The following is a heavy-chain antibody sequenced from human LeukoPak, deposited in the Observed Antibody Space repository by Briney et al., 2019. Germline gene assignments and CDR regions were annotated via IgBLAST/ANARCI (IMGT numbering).Heavy chain of an antibody. V-gene: IGHV4-34*01. D-gene: IGHD6-19*01. CDR2: INHSGST. CDR1: GGSFSGYY. CDR3: ARAVAGTFDY. J-gene: IGHJ4*02. Sequence: SETLSLTCAVYGGSFSGYYWSWIRQPPGKGLEWIGEINHSGSTNYNPSLKSRVTISVDTSKNQFSLKLSSVTAADTAVYYCARAVAGTFDYWGQGTLVTVSS.